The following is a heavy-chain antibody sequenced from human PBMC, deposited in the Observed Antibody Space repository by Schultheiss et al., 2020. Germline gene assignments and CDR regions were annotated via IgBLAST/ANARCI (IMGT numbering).Heavy chain of an antibody. Sequence: GGSLKLSCAASGFTFSSYSMNWVRQAPGKGLEWVSSISSSSSYIYYADSVKGRFTISRDNAKNSLYLQMNSLRAEDTAVYYCAKVPGILWFGEGDAFDIWGQGTMVTVSS. D-gene: IGHD3-10*01. CDR3: AKVPGILWFGEGDAFDI. V-gene: IGHV3-21*01. CDR1: GFTFSSYS. CDR2: ISSSSSYI. J-gene: IGHJ3*02.